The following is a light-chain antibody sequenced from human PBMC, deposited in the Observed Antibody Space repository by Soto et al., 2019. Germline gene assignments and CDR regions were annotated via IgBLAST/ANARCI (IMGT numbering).Light chain of an antibody. J-gene: IGKJ4*01. CDR2: WAS. CDR3: QQYYSPPLS. V-gene: IGKV4-1*01. CDR1: QSLLFSSNNKNY. Sequence: DIVMTQSPDSLAVSLGERATINCKSSQSLLFSSNNKNYLAWYQQKGGQPPKLLIYWASTRESGVPDRFSGSGSVTDFSLTITSLKAEDVAVYYCQQYYSPPLSFGGGTKVEIK.